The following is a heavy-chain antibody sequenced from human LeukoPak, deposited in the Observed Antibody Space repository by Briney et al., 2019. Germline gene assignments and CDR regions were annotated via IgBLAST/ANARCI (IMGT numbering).Heavy chain of an antibody. CDR1: GGSISSSNYY. D-gene: IGHD6-13*01. V-gene: IGHV4-39*07. Sequence: SETLSLTCTVSGGSISSSNYYWGWIRQPPGKGLEWIGSIYYSGSTTYNPSLKSRVTISVDTSKNQFSLKLSSVTAADTAVYYCARVAAAAGLDWGQGTLVTVSS. CDR2: IYYSGST. J-gene: IGHJ4*02. CDR3: ARVAAAAGLD.